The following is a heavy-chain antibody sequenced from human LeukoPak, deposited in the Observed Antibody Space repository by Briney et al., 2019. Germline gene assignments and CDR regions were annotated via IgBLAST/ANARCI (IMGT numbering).Heavy chain of an antibody. CDR1: GCSISSSSYY. D-gene: IGHD2-21*02. J-gene: IGHJ6*03. Sequence: KPSETLSLTCTVSGCSISSSSYYWGWLRQPPGQGLEWIGSIYDSGSTYYNSSLKRRVTISVDTSKNQFSLKLSSVTAADTAVYYCARQILSDWEFFGYYYYMDVWGKGTTVTVSS. CDR2: IYDSGST. V-gene: IGHV4-39*01. CDR3: ARQILSDWEFFGYYYYMDV.